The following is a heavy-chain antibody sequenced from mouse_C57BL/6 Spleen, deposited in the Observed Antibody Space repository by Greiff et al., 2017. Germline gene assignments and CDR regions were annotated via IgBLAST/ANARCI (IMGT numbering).Heavy chain of an antibody. D-gene: IGHD1-1*01. CDR3: ARADYYGSSFDY. CDR1: GYTFTSYW. Sequence: VQLQQPGAELVKPGASVKLSCKASGYTFTSYWMHWVKQRPGRGLEWIGRIAPNSGGTKYNEKFKSKATLTVDKPSSTAYMQLSSLTAEDSAVYYCARADYYGSSFDYWGQGTTLTGSS. CDR2: IAPNSGGT. J-gene: IGHJ2*01. V-gene: IGHV1-72*01.